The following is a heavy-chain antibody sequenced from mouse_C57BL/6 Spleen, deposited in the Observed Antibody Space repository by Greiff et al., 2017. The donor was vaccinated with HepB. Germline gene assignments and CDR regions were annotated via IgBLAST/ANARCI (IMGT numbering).Heavy chain of an antibody. CDR1: GFSLTSYG. Sequence: QVQLQQSGPGLVQPSQSLSITCTVSGFSLTSYGVHWVRQSPGKGLEWLGVIWSGGSTDYNAAYISRLSISKDNSKSQVFFKMNSLQADDTAIYYCSRNRDDYGGGGAMDYWGQGTSVTVSS. J-gene: IGHJ4*01. CDR2: IWSGGST. D-gene: IGHD2-4*01. V-gene: IGHV2-2*01. CDR3: SRNRDDYGGGGAMDY.